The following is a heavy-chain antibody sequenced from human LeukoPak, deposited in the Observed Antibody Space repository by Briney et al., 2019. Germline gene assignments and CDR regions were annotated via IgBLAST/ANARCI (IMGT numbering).Heavy chain of an antibody. Sequence: PGGSLRLSCAASGFTFSSYWMSWVRQAPGKGLEWVANIKPDGSEKYCVDSVKGRFTISRDNAENALYLQMNSLRAGDTAVYYCARGDFWSGDYTDAFDIWGQGTMVTVSS. CDR1: GFTFSSYW. CDR3: ARGDFWSGDYTDAFDI. CDR2: IKPDGSEK. V-gene: IGHV3-7*04. D-gene: IGHD3-3*01. J-gene: IGHJ3*02.